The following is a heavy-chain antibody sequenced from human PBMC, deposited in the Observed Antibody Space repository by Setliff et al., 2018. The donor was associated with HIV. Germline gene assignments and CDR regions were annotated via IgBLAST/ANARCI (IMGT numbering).Heavy chain of an antibody. Sequence: LSLTCTVSGGSISSDNYYWSWIRQPAGKGLGWIGRIYTSGNTKYNPSLKSRVTISVDTSKNQLSLKLSSVTAADTAVYYCARESGLQVRGAMYYYMDVWGTGTTVT. CDR3: ARESGLQVRGAMYYYMDV. CDR2: IYTSGNT. V-gene: IGHV4-61*02. D-gene: IGHD3-10*01. CDR1: GGSISSDNYY. J-gene: IGHJ6*03.